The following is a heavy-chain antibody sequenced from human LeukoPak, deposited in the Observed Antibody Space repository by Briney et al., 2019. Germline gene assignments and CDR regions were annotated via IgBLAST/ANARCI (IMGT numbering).Heavy chain of an antibody. CDR2: INHSGST. V-gene: IGHV4-34*01. J-gene: IGHJ4*02. D-gene: IGHD3-3*01. CDR3: ARGRNYDFWSGYRNPFDY. CDR1: GGSISSYY. Sequence: KTSETLSLTCTVSGGSISSYYWSWIRQPPGKGLEWIGEINHSGSTNYNPSLKSRVTISVDTSKNQFSLKLSSVTAADTAVYYCARGRNYDFWSGYRNPFDYWGQGTLVTVSS.